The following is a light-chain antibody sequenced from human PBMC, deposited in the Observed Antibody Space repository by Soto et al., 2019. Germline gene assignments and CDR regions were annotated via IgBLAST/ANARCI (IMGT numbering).Light chain of an antibody. Sequence: QSVLTQPASVSGSPGQSITISCTGTSSDVGNYNYVSWYQQYPGRVPKLLIYMVTQRPSGVSDRFSGSKSGNTATLTVSGLQAEDEADYHCSSYAGINTLVFGGGTQLTVL. CDR1: SSDVGNYNY. CDR3: SSYAGINTLV. V-gene: IGLV2-8*01. CDR2: MVT. J-gene: IGLJ2*01.